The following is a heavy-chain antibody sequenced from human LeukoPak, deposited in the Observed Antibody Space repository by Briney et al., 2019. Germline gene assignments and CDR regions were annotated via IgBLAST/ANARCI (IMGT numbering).Heavy chain of an antibody. CDR1: GGSFSGYY. CDR3: ARGWASSWYYFDF. CDR2: TYDSGSS. D-gene: IGHD2-2*01. Sequence: KPSETLSLTCAVYGGSFSGYYWSWIRQPPGKGLEWIGYTYDSGSSSYNPSLRSRVSISIDTSKNQFSLNLSSVTAADTAVYYRARGWASSWYYFDFWGQGTLVTVSS. V-gene: IGHV4-59*01. J-gene: IGHJ4*02.